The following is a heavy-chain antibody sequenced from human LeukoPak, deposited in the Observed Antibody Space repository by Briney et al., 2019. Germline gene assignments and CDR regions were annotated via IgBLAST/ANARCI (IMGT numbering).Heavy chain of an antibody. Sequence: GGSLRLSCAASGFTSSSYGMHWVHRAPGRGLEWVAVIWYDGSNKYYADSVKGRFTISSDNSKNTLYLQMNSLRAEDTAVYYCARGSRVLDYWGQGTLVTVSS. CDR1: GFTSSSYG. V-gene: IGHV3-33*01. J-gene: IGHJ4*02. CDR3: ARGSRVLDY. D-gene: IGHD6-13*01. CDR2: IWYDGSNK.